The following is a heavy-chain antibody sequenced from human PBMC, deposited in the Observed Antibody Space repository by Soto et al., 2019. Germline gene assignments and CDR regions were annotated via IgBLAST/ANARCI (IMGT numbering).Heavy chain of an antibody. V-gene: IGHV4-59*08. Sequence: SETLSLTCTVSGGSISSYYWSWIRQPPGKGLEWIGYIYYSGSTNYNPSLKSRVTISVDTSKIQFSLRLSSVTAADAAVYYCARHGTGYDILTGYLGYWGQGTLVTVSS. CDR1: GGSISSYY. CDR3: ARHGTGYDILTGYLGY. CDR2: IYYSGST. D-gene: IGHD3-9*01. J-gene: IGHJ4*02.